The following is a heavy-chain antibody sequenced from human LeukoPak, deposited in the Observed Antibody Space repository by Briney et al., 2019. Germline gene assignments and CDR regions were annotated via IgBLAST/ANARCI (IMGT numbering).Heavy chain of an antibody. J-gene: IGHJ4*02. Sequence: PGGSLRLSCAASGFTFGSHAMSWVRQAPGKGLEWVSSASTGGGHTYYSDSVKGRFTISRDNSKNTLFLQMNSLRAEDTAIYYCAKGKDYYTSGSYYNFDFWGQGTLVTVSS. V-gene: IGHV3-23*01. CDR1: GFTFGSHA. CDR3: AKGKDYYTSGSYYNFDF. CDR2: ASTGGGHT. D-gene: IGHD3-10*01.